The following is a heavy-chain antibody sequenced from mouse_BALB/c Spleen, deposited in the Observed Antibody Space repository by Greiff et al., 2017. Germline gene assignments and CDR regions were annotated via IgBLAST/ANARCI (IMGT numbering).Heavy chain of an antibody. J-gene: IGHJ2*01. Sequence: EVQRVESGGGLVKPGGSLKLSCAASGFTFSDYYMYWVRQTPEKRLEWVATISDGGSYTYYPDSVKGRFTISRDNAKNNLYLQMSSLKSEDTAMYYWARGKEYGDYFDYWGQGTTLTVSS. CDR2: ISDGGSYT. CDR1: GFTFSDYY. V-gene: IGHV5-4*02. CDR3: ARGKEYGDYFDY. D-gene: IGHD2-10*02.